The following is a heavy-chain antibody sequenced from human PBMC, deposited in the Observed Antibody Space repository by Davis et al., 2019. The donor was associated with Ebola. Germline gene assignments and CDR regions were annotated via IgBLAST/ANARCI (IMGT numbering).Heavy chain of an antibody. CDR2: VEYNGRT. D-gene: IGHD4-17*01. Sequence: PSETLSLTCTVSGGSISSYYWSWIRQSPGKGLEWIGYVEYNGRTEYIPSLNSRVTISVDTSKSQVSLKLRSVTAADSAVYSCARGVYGAYFDYWGQGILVTVSS. CDR3: ARGVYGAYFDY. J-gene: IGHJ4*02. V-gene: IGHV4-59*01. CDR1: GGSISSYY.